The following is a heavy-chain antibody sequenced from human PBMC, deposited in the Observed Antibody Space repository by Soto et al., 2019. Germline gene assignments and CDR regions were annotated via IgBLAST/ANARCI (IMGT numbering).Heavy chain of an antibody. V-gene: IGHV4-31*03. CDR2: IYYSGST. J-gene: IGHJ5*02. Sequence: QVQLQESGPGLVKPSQTLSLTCTVSVASISSGGYYWRWIRQHPGEGLEWIGYIYYSGSTSYNPSLKSRVTISVDTSKNQFSLKLTSVTAADTAVYYCARESKYDTSGYPPWFAPWGQGTLVTVSS. D-gene: IGHD3-22*01. CDR1: VASISSGGYY. CDR3: ARESKYDTSGYPPWFAP.